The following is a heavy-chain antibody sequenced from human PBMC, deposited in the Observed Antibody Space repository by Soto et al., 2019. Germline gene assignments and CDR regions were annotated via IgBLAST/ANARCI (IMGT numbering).Heavy chain of an antibody. Sequence: GGSLRLSCATSGFRFDDYAMHWVRQVPGQGLDRVSGSSWSSGRVAYADSAKDRFTISRDNANKYLYLQMNSLRAADTASDYFVSYIGRAAAGGYYYGMDFWGQGTPVTVSS. CDR3: VSYIGRAAAGGYYYGMDF. J-gene: IGHJ6*02. CDR2: SSWSSGRV. D-gene: IGHD6-13*01. CDR1: GFRFDDYA. V-gene: IGHV3-9*01.